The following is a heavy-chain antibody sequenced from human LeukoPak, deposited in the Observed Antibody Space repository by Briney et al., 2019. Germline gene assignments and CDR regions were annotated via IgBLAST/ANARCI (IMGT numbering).Heavy chain of an antibody. D-gene: IGHD6-19*01. Sequence: GGSLRLSCAASGFTFNNYAMHWVRQAPGKGLEWVAVISYDGSNKYYADSVKGRFTISRDNSKTTLYLQMNSLRPEDTDVYYCAKDPMTYSSGSFTPVDYWGQGTLVTVSS. CDR1: GFTFNNYA. V-gene: IGHV3-30*18. J-gene: IGHJ4*02. CDR2: ISYDGSNK. CDR3: AKDPMTYSSGSFTPVDY.